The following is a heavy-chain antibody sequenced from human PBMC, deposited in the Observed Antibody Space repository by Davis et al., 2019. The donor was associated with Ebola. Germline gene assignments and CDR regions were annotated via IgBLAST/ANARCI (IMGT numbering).Heavy chain of an antibody. J-gene: IGHJ4*02. V-gene: IGHV3-74*01. D-gene: IGHD3-10*01. Sequence: GESLKISCAASGFTFDDYSMHWVRQAPGKGLVWVARVNFDGTETTYADSVKGRFTISRDNAKNTLYLQMKSLRAEDTAVYYCARDWFTFGELFDYWGQGTLVTVSS. CDR3: ARDWFTFGELFDY. CDR1: GFTFDDYS. CDR2: VNFDGTET.